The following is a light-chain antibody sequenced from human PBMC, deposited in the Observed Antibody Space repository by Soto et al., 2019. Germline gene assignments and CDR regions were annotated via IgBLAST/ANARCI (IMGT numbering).Light chain of an antibody. CDR2: EGT. J-gene: IGLJ1*01. CDR3: FSYAGSPTSYV. CDR1: TSDVGTYNL. Sequence: QSVLTQPASVSGSPGQSVTFSRILGTSDVGTYNLVSWYQQHPDKAPKFIIYEGTKRPSGVSNRFSGSQSGNTASLTISGLQADDEADYYCFSYAGSPTSYVFGTGTKVTVL. V-gene: IGLV2-23*01.